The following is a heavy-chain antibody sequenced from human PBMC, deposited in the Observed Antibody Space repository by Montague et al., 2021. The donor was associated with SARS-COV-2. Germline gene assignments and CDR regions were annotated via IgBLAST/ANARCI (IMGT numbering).Heavy chain of an antibody. J-gene: IGHJ4*02. CDR3: ARDLRVGGGITGTTASGD. CDR1: GFTFSSDW. CDR2: INPDGGEI. D-gene: IGHD1-20*01. V-gene: IGHV3-74*01. Sequence: SLRLSCAASGFTFSSDWMHWVRQASGKGPVWVSRINPDGGEIDYADFVKGRFITSRDNAKNTLYLQMNSLGAEDTAIYYCARDLRVGGGITGTTASGDWGQGTLVTVSS.